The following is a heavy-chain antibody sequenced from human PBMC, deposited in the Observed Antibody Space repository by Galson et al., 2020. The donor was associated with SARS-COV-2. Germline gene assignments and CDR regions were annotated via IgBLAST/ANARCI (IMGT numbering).Heavy chain of an antibody. Sequence: GESLKISCAASGFTFRNYWLSWVRQAPGKGLERVANTNQDGSAKYYVDSVKGRFTISRDNAKNSLYLEMNSLRAEDTAVYYCARDISVAAFDPWGQETLVTVSA. V-gene: IGHV3-7*01. J-gene: IGHJ5*02. CDR3: ARDISVAAFDP. CDR1: GFTFRNYW. CDR2: TNQDGSAK. D-gene: IGHD6-19*01.